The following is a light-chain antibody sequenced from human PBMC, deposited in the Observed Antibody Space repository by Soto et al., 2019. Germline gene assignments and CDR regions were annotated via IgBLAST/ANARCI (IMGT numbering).Light chain of an antibody. J-gene: IGLJ1*01. CDR1: SSDIGGYNY. CDR3: SSFTSGTTLYV. V-gene: IGLV2-14*01. Sequence: QSVLTQPASVSGSPGQSITISCTGTSSDIGGYNYVSWYQQHPDKVPKLIIFEVTTRPSGISDRFSGSKSGNTASLTISGLQADDEADYYCSSFTSGTTLYVFGTGTKVTVL. CDR2: EVT.